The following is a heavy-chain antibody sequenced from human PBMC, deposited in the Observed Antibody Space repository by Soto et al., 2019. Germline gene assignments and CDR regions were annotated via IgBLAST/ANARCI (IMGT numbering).Heavy chain of an antibody. Sequence: QVQLQESGPGLVKPSETLSLTCTVSGDSISNFYWSGIRQPAGQGLESIGRVSASARTSYNPSLQGPVTMSLDTSQNQFSLRLTSVSAADMAVYFCAGGMGRDLDPRGRGTLVIVPS. CDR1: GDSISNFY. CDR2: VSASART. CDR3: AGGMGRDLDP. D-gene: IGHD2-8*01. V-gene: IGHV4-4*07. J-gene: IGHJ2*01.